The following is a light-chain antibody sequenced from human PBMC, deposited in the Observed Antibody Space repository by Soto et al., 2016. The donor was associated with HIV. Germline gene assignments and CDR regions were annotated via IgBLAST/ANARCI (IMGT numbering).Light chain of an antibody. Sequence: SYVLTQPPSVSVAPGETARITCEGNHNIGSKSVHWYQQKPGQAPVLFVYDDRGRPSGIPERFSGSNSGNTATLTISRVEGGDEADYYCQVWDISSDHVIFGGGTKLTVL. CDR1: HNIGSKS. CDR3: QVWDISSDHVI. J-gene: IGLJ2*01. V-gene: IGLV3-21*02. CDR2: DDR.